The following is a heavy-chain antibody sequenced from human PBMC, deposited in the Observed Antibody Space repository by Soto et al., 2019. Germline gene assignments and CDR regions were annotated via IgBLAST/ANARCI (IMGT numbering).Heavy chain of an antibody. D-gene: IGHD1-26*01. CDR1: GGTFSSYA. J-gene: IGHJ4*02. CDR3: ARTGASGRGDIVGATTFDY. CDR2: IIPIFGTA. V-gene: IGHV1-69*01. Sequence: QVQLVQSGAEVKKPGSSVKVSCKASGGTFSSYAISWVRQAPGQGLEWMGGIIPIFGTANYAQKFQGRVTITADESTSTAYMELSSLRSEDTAVYYCARTGASGRGDIVGATTFDYWGQGTLVTVSS.